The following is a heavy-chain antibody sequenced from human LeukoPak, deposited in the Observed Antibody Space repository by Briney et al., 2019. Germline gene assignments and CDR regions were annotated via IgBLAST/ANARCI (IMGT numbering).Heavy chain of an antibody. V-gene: IGHV3-20*04. D-gene: IGHD2-2*01. CDR3: ARDAADQLLFEYYFDY. CDR2: INWNGGST. CDR1: GFTFDDYG. J-gene: IGHJ4*02. Sequence: RPGGSLRLSCAASGFTFDDYGMSWVRQAPGKGLEWVSGINWNGGSTGYADSVKGRFTISRDNAKNSLYLQMNSLRAEDTALYYCARDAADQLLFEYYFDYWGQGTLVTVSS.